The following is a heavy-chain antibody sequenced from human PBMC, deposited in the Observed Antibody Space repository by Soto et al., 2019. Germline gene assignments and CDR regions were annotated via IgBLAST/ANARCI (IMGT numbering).Heavy chain of an antibody. D-gene: IGHD3-10*01. CDR2: MNPNSGNT. CDR3: ARPGYYGSGSYRNFDY. CDR1: GYTFTSYD. J-gene: IGHJ4*02. Sequence: GASVKVSCKVSGYTFTSYDINWVRQATGQGPEWMGWMNPNSGNTGYAQKFQGRVTMTRNTSISTAYMELSSLRSEDTAVYYCARPGYYGSGSYRNFDYWGQGTLVTVSS. V-gene: IGHV1-8*01.